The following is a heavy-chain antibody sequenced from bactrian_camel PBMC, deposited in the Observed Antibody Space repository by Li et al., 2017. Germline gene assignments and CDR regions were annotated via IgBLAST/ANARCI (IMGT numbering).Heavy chain of an antibody. CDR2: IYSGSTA. CDR1: GFTYPFSAHY. J-gene: IGHJ4*01. V-gene: IGHV3S53*01. D-gene: IGHD6*01. Sequence: HVQLVESGGGSVQAGGSLRLSCVATGFTYPFSAHYLGWFRQAPGQEREGVANIYSGSTAWYSSSVKGRFAISQDRAKNTVYLQMNSLLPEDTAMYYCAGDLRCRTAIYEYKYRGQGTQVTVS. CDR3: AGDLRCRTAIYEYKY.